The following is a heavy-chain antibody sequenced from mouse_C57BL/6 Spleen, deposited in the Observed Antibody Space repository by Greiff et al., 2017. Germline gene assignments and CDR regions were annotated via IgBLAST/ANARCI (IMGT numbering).Heavy chain of an antibody. V-gene: IGHV1-52*01. CDR2: IDPSDSET. D-gene: IGHD1-1*01. J-gene: IGHJ3*01. CDR1: GYTFTSYW. CDR3: ARSYGSTLFAY. Sequence: QVQLKQPGAELVRPGSSVKLSCKASGYTFTSYWMHWVKQRPIQGLEWIGNIDPSDSETHYNQKFKDKATLTVDKSSSTAYMQLSSLTSEDSAVYYCARSYGSTLFAYWGQGTLVTVSA.